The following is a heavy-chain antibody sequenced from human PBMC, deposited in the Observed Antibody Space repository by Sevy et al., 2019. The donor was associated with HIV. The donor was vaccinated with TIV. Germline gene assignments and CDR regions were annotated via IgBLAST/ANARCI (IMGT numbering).Heavy chain of an antibody. CDR2: MNPNSGNT. CDR1: GYTFTSYD. D-gene: IGHD1-7*01. Sequence: ASVKVSCKASGYTFTSYDINWVRRATGQGLEWMGWMNPNSGNTGYAQKFQGRVTITRNTSISTAYMELSSLRSEDTAVYYCARGVVMYNWNYGYYFDYWGQGTLVTVSS. J-gene: IGHJ4*02. CDR3: ARGVVMYNWNYGYYFDY. V-gene: IGHV1-8*03.